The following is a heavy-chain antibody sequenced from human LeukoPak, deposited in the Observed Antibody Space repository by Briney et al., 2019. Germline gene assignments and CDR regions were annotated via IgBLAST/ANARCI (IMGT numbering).Heavy chain of an antibody. J-gene: IGHJ6*04. D-gene: IGHD2-21*02. V-gene: IGHV3-53*01. Sequence: PGGSLRLSCASSGFTGSTNYMSRVRQAPGKGLELVSVIYTDGSTHYADSVKGRFTISRDNSKNALYLQMNSLRAEDTAVYYCARDREVVPAMAQMDVWGKGTTVTVSS. CDR3: ARDREVVPAMAQMDV. CDR2: IYTDGST. CDR1: GFTGSTNY.